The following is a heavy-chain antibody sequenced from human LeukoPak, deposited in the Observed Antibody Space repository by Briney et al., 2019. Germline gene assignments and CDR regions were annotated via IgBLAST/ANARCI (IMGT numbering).Heavy chain of an antibody. J-gene: IGHJ3*02. Sequence: SSETLSLTCTVSGGSISDYYWSWIRQSPGKGLVWVGYVYSSGSTNYNPSLKSRVSISVDTSKNQFSLKLSSVTAADTAVYYCARVRDFKRQGYSGGAFDIGGQGKSVSVS. CDR1: GGSISDYY. D-gene: IGHD5-24*01. V-gene: IGHV4-59*01. CDR2: VYSSGST. CDR3: ARVRDFKRQGYSGGAFDI.